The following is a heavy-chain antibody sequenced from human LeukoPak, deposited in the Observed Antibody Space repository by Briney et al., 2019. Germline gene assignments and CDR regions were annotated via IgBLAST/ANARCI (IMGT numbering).Heavy chain of an antibody. Sequence: SETLSLTCTVSGGSISSSSYYWGWIRQPPGKGLEWIGSIYYSGSTYYNPSLKSRVTISVDTSKNQFSLKLSSVTAADTAVYYCAREAITGTGGTDLDYWGQGTLVTVSS. D-gene: IGHD1-20*01. CDR3: AREAITGTGGTDLDY. CDR2: IYYSGST. V-gene: IGHV4-39*07. CDR1: GGSISSSSYY. J-gene: IGHJ4*02.